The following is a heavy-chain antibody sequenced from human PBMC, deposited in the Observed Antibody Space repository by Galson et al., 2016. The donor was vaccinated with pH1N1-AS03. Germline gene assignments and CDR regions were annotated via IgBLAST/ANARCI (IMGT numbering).Heavy chain of an antibody. CDR3: AKDRNDYRLRYSSGSDV. CDR1: GFTFTDFA. D-gene: IGHD1-1*01. V-gene: IGHV3-23*01. CDR2: TSSSGGST. J-gene: IGHJ6*02. Sequence: SLRLSCATSGFTFTDFAVSWVRQAPGRGLEWVSATSSSGGSTYYAESVKGRSTISRDYSKDTVDLQLNSLRAEDTAVYYCAKDRNDYRLRYSSGSDVWGQGTTVIVSS.